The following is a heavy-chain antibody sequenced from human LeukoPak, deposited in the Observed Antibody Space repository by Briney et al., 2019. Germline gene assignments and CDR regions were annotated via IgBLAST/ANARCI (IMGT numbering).Heavy chain of an antibody. D-gene: IGHD6-6*01. CDR2: INHSGST. Sequence: SETLSLTCAVYGGSFSGYYWSWIRQPPGKGLEWIGEINHSGSTNYNPSLKSRVTISVDTSKNQFSLKLSSVTAADTAVYYSARGVSSYGMDVWGQGTTVTVSS. V-gene: IGHV4-34*01. CDR3: ARGVSSYGMDV. CDR1: GGSFSGYY. J-gene: IGHJ6*02.